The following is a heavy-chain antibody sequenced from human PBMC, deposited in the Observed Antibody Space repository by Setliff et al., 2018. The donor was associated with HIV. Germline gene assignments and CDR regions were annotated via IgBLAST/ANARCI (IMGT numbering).Heavy chain of an antibody. CDR3: ARDHHSGRGSNFPWYSESFQH. CDR2: ITYNGNT. V-gene: IGHV1-18*01. J-gene: IGHJ1*01. D-gene: IGHD1-26*01. CDR1: GYTFSNYG. Sequence: ASVKVSCKASGYTFSNYGITWVRQAPGQGLEWMGWITYNGNTNYAKKFKGRVTMTTDTSTSIAYMELKSLRSEDTAVYYCARDHHSGRGSNFPWYSESFQHWGQGTVVTVSS.